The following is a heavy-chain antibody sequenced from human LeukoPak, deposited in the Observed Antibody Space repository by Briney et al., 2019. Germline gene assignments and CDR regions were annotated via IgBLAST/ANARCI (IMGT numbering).Heavy chain of an antibody. D-gene: IGHD3-10*01. CDR3: AREKGFGELLFDY. CDR1: GYTFTGYY. CDR2: INPNSGGT. J-gene: IGHJ4*02. Sequence: ASVKVSCKASGYTFTGYYMHWVRQAPGQGLEWMGWINPNSGGTNYAQKFQGRVTMTRDTSISTAYMEVSSLRSDDTAVHYCAREKGFGELLFDYWGQGTLVTVSS. V-gene: IGHV1-2*02.